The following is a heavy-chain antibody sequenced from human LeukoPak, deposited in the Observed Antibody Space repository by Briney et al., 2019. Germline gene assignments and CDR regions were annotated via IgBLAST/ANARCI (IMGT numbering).Heavy chain of an antibody. CDR2: INPSGGST. J-gene: IGHJ3*02. CDR3: AGIVATIEAFDI. V-gene: IGHV1-46*01. Sequence: GASVKDSCKASGYTFTSYYIHWVRQAPGQGLEWMGIINPSGGSTSYAQKFQGRVTMTRDTSTSTVYMELSSLRSEDTAVYYCAGIVATIEAFDIWGQGTMVTVSS. CDR1: GYTFTSYY. D-gene: IGHD5-12*01.